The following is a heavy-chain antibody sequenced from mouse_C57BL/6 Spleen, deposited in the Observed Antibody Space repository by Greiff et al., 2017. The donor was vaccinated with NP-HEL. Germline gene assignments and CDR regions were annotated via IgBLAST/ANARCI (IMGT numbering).Heavy chain of an antibody. D-gene: IGHD1-1*01. Sequence: QVQLKESGAELVKPGASVKISCKASGYAFSSYWMNWVKQRPGKGLEWIGQIYPGDGDTNYNGKFKGKATLTAYKSSSTAYMQLSSLTSEDSAVYFCARYGGSSHFDYWGQGTTLTVSS. J-gene: IGHJ2*01. V-gene: IGHV1-80*01. CDR2: IYPGDGDT. CDR3: ARYGGSSHFDY. CDR1: GYAFSSYW.